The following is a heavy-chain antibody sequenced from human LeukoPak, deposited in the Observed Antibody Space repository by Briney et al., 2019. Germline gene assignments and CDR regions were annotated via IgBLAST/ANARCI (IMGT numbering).Heavy chain of an antibody. CDR3: ARGLVWTSSGWFFDY. V-gene: IGHV3-48*04. D-gene: IGHD6-19*01. CDR1: GFSFSSYN. CDR2: ISSSSSTT. Sequence: HPGRSLRLSCAASGFSFSSYNMNCVRPAPGKGVEWVSYISSSSSTTHYADSVKGRFTISRDNAKNSLYLQMNSLRAEDTAVYYCARGLVWTSSGWFFDYWGQGTLITVSS. J-gene: IGHJ4*02.